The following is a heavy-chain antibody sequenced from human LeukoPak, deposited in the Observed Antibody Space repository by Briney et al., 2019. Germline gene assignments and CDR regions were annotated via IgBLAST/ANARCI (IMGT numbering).Heavy chain of an antibody. J-gene: IGHJ5*02. CDR1: GGSISSSSYY. CDR2: IYFSGST. V-gene: IGHV4-39*01. Sequence: SETLSLTCTVYGGSISSSSYYWGWIRQPPGKGLEWIGSIYFSGSTYYNPSLKSRVTISVDTSKNQLSLKLSSVTAADTAVYYCARRFYQLLDGFDPWGRGTLVSVSS. D-gene: IGHD2-2*01. CDR3: ARRFYQLLDGFDP.